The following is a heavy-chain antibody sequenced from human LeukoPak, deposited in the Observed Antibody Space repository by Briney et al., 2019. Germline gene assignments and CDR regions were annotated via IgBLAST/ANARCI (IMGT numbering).Heavy chain of an antibody. CDR3: ARDLYYDSNGDYWYFDL. D-gene: IGHD3-22*01. V-gene: IGHV4-38-2*02. J-gene: IGHJ2*01. CDR1: GYSISSGYY. Sequence: SETLSLTCTVSGYSISSGYYWGWIRQPPGKGLEWIGSIYHSGSTYYNPSLKSRVTISVDTSKNQFSLRLSSVTAADTAVYYCARDLYYDSNGDYWYFDLWGRGTLVTVSS. CDR2: IYHSGST.